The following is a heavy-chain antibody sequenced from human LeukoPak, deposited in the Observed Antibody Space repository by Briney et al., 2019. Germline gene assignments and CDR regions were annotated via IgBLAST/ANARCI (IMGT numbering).Heavy chain of an antibody. V-gene: IGHV4-39*01. CDR2: IYYSEST. CDR1: GGPISNNFYY. Sequence: SETLSLTCTVSGGPISNNFYYWVWIRQPPGKGLEWIGRIYYSESTFSNSSLQSRVIVCIDTSNSQLSLGLTSVTAADTAVYYCARTLRLGELWDWGQGSLVTVSS. J-gene: IGHJ4*02. CDR3: ARTLRLGELWD. D-gene: IGHD3-16*01.